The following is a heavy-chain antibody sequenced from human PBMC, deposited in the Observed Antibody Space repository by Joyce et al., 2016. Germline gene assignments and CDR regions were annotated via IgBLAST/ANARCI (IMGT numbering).Heavy chain of an antibody. D-gene: IGHD3-10*01. CDR1: GLIFSTYA. CDR3: ARDAYGSGSYLNPYYFDC. Sequence: CAASGLIFSTYAMSWVRQAPGQGLEWVAVISDDGNNKYYVDAVKGRFTISRDKSNKTLFLQMNSLKTEDTAVYYCARDAYGSGSYLNPYYFDCWGQGTLVTVSS. V-gene: IGHV3-30*04. CDR2: ISDDGNNK. J-gene: IGHJ4*02.